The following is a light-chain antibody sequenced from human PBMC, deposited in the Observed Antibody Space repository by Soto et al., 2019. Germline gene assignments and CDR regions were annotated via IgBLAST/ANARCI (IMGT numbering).Light chain of an antibody. Sequence: STVCRAGKESSTSSCRANESISNWLAWYQQKPGKAPKLLIYKVSNLESGVPSRFSGSGSGTETTHISGLRQPADPLTQSSRLPAPLLGTFRQGTKVDIK. V-gene: IGKV1-5*03. J-gene: IGKJ1*01. CDR3: RLPAPLLGT. CDR2: KVS. CDR1: ESISNW.